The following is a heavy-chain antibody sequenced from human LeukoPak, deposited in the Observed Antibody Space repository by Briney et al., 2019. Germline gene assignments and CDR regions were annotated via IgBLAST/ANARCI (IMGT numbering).Heavy chain of an antibody. J-gene: IGHJ5*02. Sequence: PGGSLRLSCAASGFPFSSNAMTWVRQAPGKGLECVSAITAAGDTPYYADSVKGRFTISRDNSKNTLYLQSNSLRVEDTAVYYCARVLFHWFDPWGQGTLVTVSS. CDR2: ITAAGDTP. V-gene: IGHV3-23*01. CDR1: GFPFSSNA. CDR3: ARVLFHWFDP.